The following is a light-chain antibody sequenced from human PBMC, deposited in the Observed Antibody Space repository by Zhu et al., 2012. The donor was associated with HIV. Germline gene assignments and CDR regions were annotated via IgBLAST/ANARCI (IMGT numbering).Light chain of an antibody. CDR3: QQSFDTPIT. CDR1: QSFSNY. J-gene: IGKJ5*01. CDR2: TAS. Sequence: DIHMTQSPSSLSASVGDRVTITCRTSQSFSNYLNWYQQKPGKAPKLLIYTASTLQSGVPSRFSGSGSGTYFTLTISSLQPEDFATYYCQQSFDTPITFGQGTRLDI. V-gene: IGKV1-39*01.